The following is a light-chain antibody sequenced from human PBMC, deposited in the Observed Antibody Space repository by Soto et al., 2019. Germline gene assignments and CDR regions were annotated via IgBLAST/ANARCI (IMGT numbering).Light chain of an antibody. CDR1: QSVTNN. J-gene: IGKJ1*01. CDR3: QQYNNSPWT. V-gene: IGKV3-15*01. Sequence: EIVMTQSPATLSVSPGEGSTLSCRASQSVTNNVAWYQQKPGQAPRLLIYGAFTRATGIPARFSGSGSGTEFTLTISRLQSEDFAVYHCQQYNNSPWTFGQGTKVDI. CDR2: GAF.